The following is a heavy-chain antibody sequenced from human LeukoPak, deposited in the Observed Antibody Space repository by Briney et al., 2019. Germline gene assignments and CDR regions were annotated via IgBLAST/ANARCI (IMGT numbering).Heavy chain of an antibody. V-gene: IGHV3-30-3*01. J-gene: IGHJ4*02. CDR1: GFTFSNYA. CDR2: ISYDGSNK. CDR3: AREVFGRGRVAIPFDY. D-gene: IGHD2-2*01. Sequence: PGGSLRLSRAASGFTFSNYAIHWVRQAPGKGLEWVAVISYDGSNKYYADSVKGRFTISRDNSKNTLYLQMDSLRAEDKAVYYCAREVFGRGRVAIPFDYWGQGTLVTVSS.